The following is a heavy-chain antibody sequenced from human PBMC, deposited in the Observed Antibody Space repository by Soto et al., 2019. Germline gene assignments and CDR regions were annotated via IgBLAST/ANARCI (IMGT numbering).Heavy chain of an antibody. D-gene: IGHD3-10*01. CDR2: VSYSSSTI. CDR1: GFTFSDYS. CDR3: AGCRVLWFGELFPYYYYGMDV. V-gene: IGHV3-48*02. J-gene: IGHJ6*02. Sequence: PGGSLRLSCAASGFTFSDYSMNWVRQAPGKGLEWVSYVSYSSSTIYHADSVKGRFTISRDNAKNSLYLQMNSLRDEGTAVYYCAGCRVLWFGELFPYYYYGMDVWGQGTTVTVSS.